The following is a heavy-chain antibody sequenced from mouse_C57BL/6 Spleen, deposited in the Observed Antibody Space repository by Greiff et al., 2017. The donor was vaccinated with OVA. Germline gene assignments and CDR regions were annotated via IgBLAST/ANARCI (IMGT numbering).Heavy chain of an antibody. Sequence: VQLVESGAELVKPGASVKISCKASGYAFSSYWMNWVKQRPGKGLEWIGQIYPGDGDTNYNGKFKGKATMTADKSSSTAYMQPSSLTSEDSAVYFCARDGGGYFDVWGTGTTVTVSS. J-gene: IGHJ1*03. V-gene: IGHV1-80*01. CDR3: ARDGGGYFDV. CDR2: IYPGDGDT. CDR1: GYAFSSYW.